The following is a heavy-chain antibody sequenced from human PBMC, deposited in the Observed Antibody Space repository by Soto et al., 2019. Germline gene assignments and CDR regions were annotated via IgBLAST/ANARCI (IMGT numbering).Heavy chain of an antibody. CDR2: IYYSGST. CDR3: ARVGYSYGYWDFDY. V-gene: IGHV4-59*01. CDR1: GGSISSYY. D-gene: IGHD5-18*01. J-gene: IGHJ4*02. Sequence: SETLSLTCTVSGGSISSYYWSWIRQPPGKGLEWIGYIYYSGSTNYNPSLKSRVTISVDTSKNQFSLKLSSVTAADTAVYYCARVGYSYGYWDFDYWGQGTLLTVPP.